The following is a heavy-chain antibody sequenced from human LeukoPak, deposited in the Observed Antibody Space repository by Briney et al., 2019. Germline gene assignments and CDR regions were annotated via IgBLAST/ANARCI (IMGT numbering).Heavy chain of an antibody. J-gene: IGHJ6*02. CDR1: GFTFSSYA. CDR3: AREDESSGWYYYYGMDV. D-gene: IGHD6-19*01. V-gene: IGHV3-30*04. CDR2: ISYDGSNK. Sequence: GRSLRLSCAASGFTFSSYAMYWVRQAPGKGLEWVAVISYDGSNKYYADSVKGRFTISRDNSKNTLYLQMNSLRAEDTAVYYCAREDESSGWYYYYGMDVWGQGTTVTVSS.